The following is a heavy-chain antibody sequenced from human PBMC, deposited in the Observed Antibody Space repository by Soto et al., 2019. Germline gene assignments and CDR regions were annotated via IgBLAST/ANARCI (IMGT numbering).Heavy chain of an antibody. CDR3: AKAPHKYYYDSSGFGAFDI. J-gene: IGHJ3*02. CDR2: ISGSGGST. V-gene: IGHV3-23*01. D-gene: IGHD3-22*01. CDR1: GFTFSSYA. Sequence: GGSLRLSCAASGFTFSSYAMGWVRQAPGKGLEWVSAISGSGGSTYYADSVKGRFTISRDNSKSTLYLQMNSLRAEDTAVYYCAKAPHKYYYDSSGFGAFDIWGQGTMVTVSS.